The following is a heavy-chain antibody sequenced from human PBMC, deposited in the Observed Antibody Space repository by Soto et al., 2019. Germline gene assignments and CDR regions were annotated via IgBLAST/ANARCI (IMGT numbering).Heavy chain of an antibody. V-gene: IGHV4-34*01. CDR3: ARSGAVFGVAVMNYMDV. CDR2: INHSGST. CDR1: GGSFSGYY. Sequence: SETLSLTCAVYGGSFSGYYWSWIRQPPGKGLEWIGEINHSGSTNYNPSLKSRVTISVDTSKNQFSLKLSSVTAADTAVYYCARSGAVFGVAVMNYMDVWGKGTTVTVSS. D-gene: IGHD3-3*01. J-gene: IGHJ6*03.